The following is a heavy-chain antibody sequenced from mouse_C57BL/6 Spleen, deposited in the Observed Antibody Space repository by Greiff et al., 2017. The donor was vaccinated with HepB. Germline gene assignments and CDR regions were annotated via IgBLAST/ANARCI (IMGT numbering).Heavy chain of an antibody. CDR2: IDPSDSYT. CDR3: ARSPLYGNFTFDY. CDR1: GYTFTSYW. D-gene: IGHD2-1*01. V-gene: IGHV1-69*01. Sequence: VQLQQPGAELVMPGASVKLSCKASGYTFTSYWMHWVKQRPGQGLEWIGEIDPSDSYTNYNQKFKGKSTLTVNKSSSTAYMQLSSLTSEDSAVYYCARSPLYGNFTFDYWGQGTTLTVSS. J-gene: IGHJ2*01.